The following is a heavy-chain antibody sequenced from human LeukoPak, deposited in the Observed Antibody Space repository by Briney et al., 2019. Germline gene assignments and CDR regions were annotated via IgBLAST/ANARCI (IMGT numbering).Heavy chain of an antibody. J-gene: IGHJ6*02. Sequence: GESLKISCKGSGYSFTSYWIGWVRQMPGKGLEGMGIIYPGDSDTRYSPSFQGQVTISADNSISTAYLQWSSLKASDTAMYYCARLSIAARAIMGVEQSHYGMDVWGQGTTVTVSS. CDR1: GYSFTSYW. D-gene: IGHD6-6*01. CDR3: ARLSIAARAIMGVEQSHYGMDV. V-gene: IGHV5-51*01. CDR2: IYPGDSDT.